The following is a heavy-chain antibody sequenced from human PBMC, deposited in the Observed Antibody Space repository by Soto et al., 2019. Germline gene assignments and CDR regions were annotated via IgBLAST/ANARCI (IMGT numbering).Heavy chain of an antibody. CDR2: SIPMFGTA. D-gene: IGHD5-18*01. Sequence: QVQLVQSGAEVKKPESSVKVSCNAPGGTLSTYAISWVRLAPAQGIGWMGGSIPMFGTANYAQRFPDRVTLTADASTNTVDMELGSLSSEDTAGYFGGMGIQLWLRRINNGYAGGGQGTVVTGSS. CDR1: GGTLSTYA. CDR3: GMGIQLWLRRINNGYAG. V-gene: IGHV1-69*12. J-gene: IGHJ1*01.